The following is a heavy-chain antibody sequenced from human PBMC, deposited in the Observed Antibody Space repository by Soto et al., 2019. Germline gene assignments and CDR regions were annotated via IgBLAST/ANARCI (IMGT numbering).Heavy chain of an antibody. V-gene: IGHV1-69*06. CDR2: IIPIFGTA. CDR3: AREGYYGSGSLGFCYGMDV. J-gene: IGHJ6*02. D-gene: IGHD3-10*01. CDR1: GGTFSSYA. Sequence: QVQLVQSGAEVKKPGSSVKVSCKASGGTFSSYAISWVRQAPGQGLEWMGGIIPIFGTANYAQKFQGRVTITADKFTSTAYMELSSLRSEDTAVYYCAREGYYGSGSLGFCYGMDVWGQGTTVTVSS.